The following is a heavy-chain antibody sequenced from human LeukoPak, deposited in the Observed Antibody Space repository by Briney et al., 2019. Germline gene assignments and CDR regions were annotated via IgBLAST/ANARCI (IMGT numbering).Heavy chain of an antibody. CDR2: IYYSGST. CDR3: AREFRMATIKYFDY. V-gene: IGHV4-59*01. Sequence: SETLSLTCTVSGGPISSYYWSWIRQPPGKGLEWIGYIYYSGSTNYNPSLKSRVTISVDTSKNQFSLKLSSVTAADTAVYYCAREFRMATIKYFDYWGQGTLVTVSS. D-gene: IGHD5-24*01. J-gene: IGHJ4*02. CDR1: GGPISSYY.